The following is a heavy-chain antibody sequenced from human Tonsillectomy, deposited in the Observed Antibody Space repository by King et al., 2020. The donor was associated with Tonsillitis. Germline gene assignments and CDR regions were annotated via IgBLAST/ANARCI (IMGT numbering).Heavy chain of an antibody. CDR3: AKLGGYSSGWYGEFDY. J-gene: IGHJ4*02. D-gene: IGHD6-19*01. Sequence: VQLVESGGNLVQPGRSLRLSCAASGFTFDDYAMHWVRQAPGKGLEWVSGISWNSGSIGYADSVKVRLTISRDNAKNSLYLQMNSLRVEDTAFYYCAKLGGYSSGWYGEFDYWGQGTLVTVSS. CDR1: GFTFDDYA. CDR2: ISWNSGSI. V-gene: IGHV3-9*01.